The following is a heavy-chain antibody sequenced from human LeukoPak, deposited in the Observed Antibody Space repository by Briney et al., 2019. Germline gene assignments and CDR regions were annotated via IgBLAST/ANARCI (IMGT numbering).Heavy chain of an antibody. D-gene: IGHD4-17*01. J-gene: IGHJ2*01. Sequence: GGSLRLSCAASGFTFSGYAMSWVRQAPGKGLEWVSAISGSGGSTYYADSMKGRFTISRDNSKNTLYLQMNSLRAEDTAVYYCAKDPFYLGDYGDPGDWYFDLWGRGTLVTVSS. CDR3: AKDPFYLGDYGDPGDWYFDL. V-gene: IGHV3-23*01. CDR2: ISGSGGST. CDR1: GFTFSGYA.